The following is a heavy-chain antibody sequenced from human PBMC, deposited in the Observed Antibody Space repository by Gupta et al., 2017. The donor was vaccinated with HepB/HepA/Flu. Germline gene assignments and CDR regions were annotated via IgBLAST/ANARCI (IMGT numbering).Heavy chain of an antibody. CDR2: ISSSSSYI. J-gene: IGHJ6*02. V-gene: IGHV3-21*01. D-gene: IGHD3-22*01. CDR3: ARDEYYYDSTGDRGAYYYYGMDV. Sequence: EVQLVESGGGLVKPGGSLRLSCAASGFTFSSYSMNWVRQAPGKGLEWVSSISSSSSYIYYADSVKGRFTISRDNAKNSLYLQMNSLRAEDTAVYYCARDEYYYDSTGDRGAYYYYGMDVWGQGTTVTVSS. CDR1: GFTFSSYS.